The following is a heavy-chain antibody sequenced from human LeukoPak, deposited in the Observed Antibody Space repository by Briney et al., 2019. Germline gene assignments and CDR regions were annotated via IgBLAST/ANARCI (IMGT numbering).Heavy chain of an antibody. Sequence: PGGSLRLSCAASGFTFSNYGMHWVRQAPGKGPEWVAVIWYDGINKYYSDSVKGRFTISRGNSKHTLYLQMNSLRAEDTAVYYCAREQYTNSWSLGYWGQGNMVTVSS. CDR2: IWYDGINK. CDR1: GFTFSNYG. CDR3: AREQYTNSWSLGY. D-gene: IGHD6-13*01. V-gene: IGHV3-33*01. J-gene: IGHJ4*02.